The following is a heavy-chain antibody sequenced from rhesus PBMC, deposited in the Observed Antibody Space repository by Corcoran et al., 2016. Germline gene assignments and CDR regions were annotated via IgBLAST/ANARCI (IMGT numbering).Heavy chain of an antibody. D-gene: IGHD3-16*01. Sequence: VQLAESGGGLVQPGGSLRLSCAASGFTFCGSDIHWVGRAPGQGLESVSVIGGDSSYTHYADSVKGRFTISRDNAKNSLSLQMNSLRAADTAVYYCAREGGSYYYGLDSWGQGVVVTVSS. J-gene: IGHJ6*01. CDR3: AREGGSYYYGLDS. CDR2: IGGDSSYT. V-gene: IGHV3-115*01. CDR1: GFTFCGSD.